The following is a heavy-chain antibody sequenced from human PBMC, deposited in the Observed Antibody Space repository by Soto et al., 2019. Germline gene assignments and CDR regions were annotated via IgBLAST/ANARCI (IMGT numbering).Heavy chain of an antibody. Sequence: ETLSLTCNVSGGSISGYYWSWIRQSPGKGLEYIGYIYYRGSTNYNSSLKSRVTMSVDTSRNQFSLKMNSVTAADTAVYYCARQQLLPFYYALDVWGQGTTVTVSS. J-gene: IGHJ6*02. CDR1: GGSISGYY. V-gene: IGHV4-59*01. D-gene: IGHD1-26*01. CDR3: ARQQLLPFYYALDV. CDR2: IYYRGST.